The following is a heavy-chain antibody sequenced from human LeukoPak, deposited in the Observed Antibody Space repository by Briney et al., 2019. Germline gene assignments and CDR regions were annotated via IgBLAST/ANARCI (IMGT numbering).Heavy chain of an antibody. CDR3: ARERGIPGAMDY. Sequence: ASVKVSCKASGYSFNDFYLHWVRQAPGQGLEWRGWINPDSGDTKYAQKVQGRVSMTRDTSISTAYMELSSLRSDDTAVYYCARERGIPGAMDYWGQGTLVTVSS. CDR1: GYSFNDFY. D-gene: IGHD2-2*01. J-gene: IGHJ4*02. V-gene: IGHV1-2*02. CDR2: INPDSGDT.